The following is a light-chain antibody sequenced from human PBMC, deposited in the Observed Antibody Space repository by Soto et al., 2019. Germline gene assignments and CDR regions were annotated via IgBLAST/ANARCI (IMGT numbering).Light chain of an antibody. Sequence: EIVLTQSPATLSLSPGERATLSCRASQSVSSYLAWYQQKPGQAPRLLIYDASNRATGIPVRFSGSGSGTDFTLTISSLEPEDFAVYYCQQRRTFGQGTKVEIK. CDR1: QSVSSY. CDR3: QQRRT. CDR2: DAS. V-gene: IGKV3-11*01. J-gene: IGKJ1*01.